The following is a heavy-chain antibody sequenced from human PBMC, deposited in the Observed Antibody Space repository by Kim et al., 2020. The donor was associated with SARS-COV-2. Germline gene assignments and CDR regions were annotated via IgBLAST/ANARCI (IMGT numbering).Heavy chain of an antibody. D-gene: IGHD3-10*01. Sequence: SETLSLTCAVYGGSFSGYYWSWIRQPPGKGLEWIGEINHSGSTNYNPSLKSRVTISVDTSKNQFSLKLSSVTAADTAVYYCARGGGRIYPYYYGSGRILEIPFYHWGQGTLVTVSS. V-gene: IGHV4-34*01. CDR1: GGSFSGYY. CDR3: ARGGGRIYPYYYGSGRILEIPFYH. CDR2: INHSGST. J-gene: IGHJ5*02.